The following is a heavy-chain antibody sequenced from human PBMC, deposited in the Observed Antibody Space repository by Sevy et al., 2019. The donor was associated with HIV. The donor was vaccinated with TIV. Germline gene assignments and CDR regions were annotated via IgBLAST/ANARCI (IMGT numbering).Heavy chain of an antibody. CDR2: ISSSSSTI. J-gene: IGHJ6*02. CDR3: ARAGGETAYAMDV. V-gene: IGHV3-48*01. CDR1: GFTFSSYS. D-gene: IGHD2-15*01. Sequence: GGSLRLSCAASGFTFSSYSMNWVRQAPGKGLEWVSYISSSSSTILNADSVKGRFTISRDNAKNSLFLQMNSLGAEDTAIYYCARAGGETAYAMDVWGQGTTVTVSS.